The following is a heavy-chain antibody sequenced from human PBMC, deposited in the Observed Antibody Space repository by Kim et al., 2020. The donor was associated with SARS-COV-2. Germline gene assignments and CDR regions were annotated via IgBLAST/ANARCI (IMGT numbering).Heavy chain of an antibody. J-gene: IGHJ4*02. Sequence: SETLSLTCAVYGGSFSGYYWSWIRQPPGKGLEWIGEINHSGSTNYNPSLKSRVTISVDTSKNQFSLKLSSVTAADTAVYYCATFRRGGDYWGQGTLVTVS. CDR2: INHSGST. D-gene: IGHD3-10*01. CDR3: ATFRRGGDY. CDR1: GGSFSGYY. V-gene: IGHV4-34*01.